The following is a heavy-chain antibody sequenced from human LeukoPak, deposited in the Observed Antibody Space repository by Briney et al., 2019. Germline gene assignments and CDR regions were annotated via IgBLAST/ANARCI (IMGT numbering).Heavy chain of an antibody. CDR2: ISSSSSYI. CDR1: GFTFSTYS. J-gene: IGHJ3*02. Sequence: GGSLRLSCAASGFTFSTYSMNWVRQAPGKGLEWVSSISSSSSYIYYADSVKGRFTISRDNAKNSLYLQMNSLRAEDTAVYYCARDEVRSSQNDAFDIWGQGTMVTVSS. CDR3: ARDEVRSSQNDAFDI. V-gene: IGHV3-21*01.